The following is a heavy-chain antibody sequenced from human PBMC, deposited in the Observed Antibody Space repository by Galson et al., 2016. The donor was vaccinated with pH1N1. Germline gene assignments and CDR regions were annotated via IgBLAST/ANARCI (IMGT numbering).Heavy chain of an antibody. D-gene: IGHD1-1*01. CDR1: GFSFGSHW. CDR3: ARKYIGLDY. CDR2: INQDGNGK. J-gene: IGHJ4*02. Sequence: SLRLSCAASGFSFGSHWMTWVRQAAGKGLEWVANINQDGNGKYYVDSVKGRFTISRDNAQNSLYLQIDNLRVDDTAVYYCARKYIGLDYWGQGTLVTVSS. V-gene: IGHV3-7*04.